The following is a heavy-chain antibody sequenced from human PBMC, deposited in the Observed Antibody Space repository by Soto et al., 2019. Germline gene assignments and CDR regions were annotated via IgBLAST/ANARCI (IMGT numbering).Heavy chain of an antibody. V-gene: IGHV3-23*01. CDR1: GFICSSYD. J-gene: IGHJ3*02. CDR2: ILVGGST. Sequence: GGSLRLSCAVSGFICSSYDMSWVRQAPGKGLEWVSTILVGGSTHYEDFVKGRFTISRDTSKNTVYLQMNSLTAGDTAFYYCAKATATSGGAFEIYGQGTMVTVSS. CDR3: AKATATSGGAFEI. D-gene: IGHD1-1*01.